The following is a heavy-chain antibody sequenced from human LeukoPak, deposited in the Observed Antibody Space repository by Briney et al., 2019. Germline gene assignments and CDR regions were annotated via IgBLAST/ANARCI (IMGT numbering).Heavy chain of an antibody. CDR3: ARARGNGIDAFDI. CDR2: IRTAGDT. V-gene: IGHV3-13*01. J-gene: IGHJ3*02. CDR1: GFTFSSYD. D-gene: IGHD4-23*01. Sequence: RGSLRLSCAASGFTFSSYDMHWVRQAAGNVLEWVSAIRTAGDTSYPGSVKGRFTISRENAKNSLYLQMNSLRAGDTAVYYCARARGNGIDAFDIWGQGTMVTVSS.